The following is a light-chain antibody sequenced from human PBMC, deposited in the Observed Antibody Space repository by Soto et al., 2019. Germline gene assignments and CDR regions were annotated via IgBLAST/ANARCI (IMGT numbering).Light chain of an antibody. Sequence: QSALTQPASVSGSPGHSITISCTGTSSDIGGHNAVSWYQQYSGEAPRLLIYDVTSRAAGVSNRFSASKSGNTASLTISGLQAEDEADYYCSSYVTGGSEGLGPGTKVTVL. J-gene: IGLJ1*01. CDR3: SSYVTGGSEG. CDR1: SSDIGGHNA. V-gene: IGLV2-14*01. CDR2: DVT.